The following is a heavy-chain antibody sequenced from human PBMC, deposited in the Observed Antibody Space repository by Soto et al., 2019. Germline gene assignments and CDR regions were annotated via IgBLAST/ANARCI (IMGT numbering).Heavy chain of an antibody. CDR1: GASISRYY. D-gene: IGHD3-22*01. V-gene: IGHV4-59*12. J-gene: IGHJ4*02. Sequence: SETLSLTCTFSGASISRYYWSWIRQSPGKGLEWIGYIYYSGSTNYNPSLKSRVTISVDMSKNQLSLKLSSVTAADTAVYYCARGLSYYYDSSGYYCQWFDYWGQGTLVTVSS. CDR2: IYYSGST. CDR3: ARGLSYYYDSSGYYCQWFDY.